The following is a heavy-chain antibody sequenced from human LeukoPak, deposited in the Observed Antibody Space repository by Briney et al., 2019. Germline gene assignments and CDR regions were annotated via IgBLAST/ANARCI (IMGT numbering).Heavy chain of an antibody. D-gene: IGHD2-15*01. CDR3: AKRHCRGGTCYSDSYYLDV. Sequence: GGSLRLSCAASGFPFSTYAMSWVRQAPGKGVGWVSGISATGGSTYSADSVKGRFTISRDNSKNTLILQMNNLRVEDTALYYCAKRHCRGGTCYSDSYYLDVWGKGTTVTVSS. CDR2: ISATGGST. J-gene: IGHJ6*03. CDR1: GFPFSTYA. V-gene: IGHV3-23*01.